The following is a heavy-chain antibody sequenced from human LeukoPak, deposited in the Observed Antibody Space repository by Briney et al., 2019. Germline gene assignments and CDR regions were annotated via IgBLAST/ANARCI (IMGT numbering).Heavy chain of an antibody. CDR2: INHSGST. CDR1: GGSFSGYY. CDR3: ARVLVVYDILTGYPHMYFDY. Sequence: SETLSLTCAVYGGSFSGYYWSWIRQPPGKGLEWIGEINHSGSTNYNPSLKSRVTISVDTSKNQFSLKLSSVTAADTAVYYCARVLVVYDILTGYPHMYFDYWGQGTLVTVSS. J-gene: IGHJ4*02. V-gene: IGHV4-34*01. D-gene: IGHD3-9*01.